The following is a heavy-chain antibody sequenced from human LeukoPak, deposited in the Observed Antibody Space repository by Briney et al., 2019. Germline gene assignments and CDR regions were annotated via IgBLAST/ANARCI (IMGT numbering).Heavy chain of an antibody. D-gene: IGHD6-13*01. Sequence: HGESLKISCKGSGYSFTSYWIAWVRQMPGKGLEWMGIIYPGDSDTRYSPSFQGQVTISVDKSITTAYLQWSSLKASDTAMYYCVRLPLDRHLVVNYYFDYWGQGTLVTVSS. CDR2: IYPGDSDT. CDR3: VRLPLDRHLVVNYYFDY. CDR1: GYSFTSYW. J-gene: IGHJ4*02. V-gene: IGHV5-51*01.